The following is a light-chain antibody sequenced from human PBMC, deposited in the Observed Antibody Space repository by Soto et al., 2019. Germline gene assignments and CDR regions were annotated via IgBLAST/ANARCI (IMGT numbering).Light chain of an antibody. Sequence: AIPLTQSPSSLSASVGDRVTITCRASQGISSALAWYQQKPGKAPKLLIYDASSLESGVPSRFSGSGSGTDFTLTISSLQPEDFATYYCQQFNSYPFTFGQGTRLEIK. J-gene: IGKJ5*01. CDR2: DAS. CDR1: QGISSA. CDR3: QQFNSYPFT. V-gene: IGKV1-13*02.